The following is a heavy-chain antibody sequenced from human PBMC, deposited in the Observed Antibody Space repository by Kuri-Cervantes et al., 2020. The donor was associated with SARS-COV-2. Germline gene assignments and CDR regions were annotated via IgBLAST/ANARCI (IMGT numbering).Heavy chain of an antibody. CDR2: ISTSGGST. CDR1: GYSIRSGYY. CDR3: AKRVFGAFDI. D-gene: IGHD3-10*01. Sequence: GESLKISCAVSGYSIRSGYYWGWIRQPPGKGLEWVSVISTSGGSTYYADSVRGRFTISRDNSKSTLYLQMNSLRAEDTAVYYCAKRVFGAFDIWGQGTMVTVSS. V-gene: IGHV3-23*01. J-gene: IGHJ3*02.